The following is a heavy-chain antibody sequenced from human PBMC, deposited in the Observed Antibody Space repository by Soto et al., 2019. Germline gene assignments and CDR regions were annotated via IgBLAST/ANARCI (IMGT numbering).Heavy chain of an antibody. Sequence: QITLKESGPTLVKPTQTLTLTCTFSGFSLSTSGVGVGWIRQPPGKALEWLALIYWDDDKRYSPSLKSRLTITKDTTKNQVVLTMTNMDPVDTATYYCAHLPGIAAAAYYWGQGTLVTVSS. D-gene: IGHD6-13*01. CDR2: IYWDDDK. CDR1: GFSLSTSGVG. V-gene: IGHV2-5*02. J-gene: IGHJ4*02. CDR3: AHLPGIAAAAYY.